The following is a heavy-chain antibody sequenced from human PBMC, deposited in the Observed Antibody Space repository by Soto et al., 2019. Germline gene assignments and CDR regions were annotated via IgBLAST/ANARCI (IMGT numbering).Heavy chain of an antibody. CDR2: ISSDGTTK. CDR3: VKDGGGVRYNYNIRGDS. Sequence: QVQLVESGGGVVHPGRSLRLSCVASGIDLENYGIHWVRQAPGEGLEWVAVISSDGTTKSYIDSVTGRFTISRDNSRSTVFLPMNSLRREDTAMYYCVKDGGGVRYNYNIRGDSWGQGTQVTVSS. J-gene: IGHJ4*02. CDR1: GIDLENYG. D-gene: IGHD5-18*01. V-gene: IGHV3-30*18.